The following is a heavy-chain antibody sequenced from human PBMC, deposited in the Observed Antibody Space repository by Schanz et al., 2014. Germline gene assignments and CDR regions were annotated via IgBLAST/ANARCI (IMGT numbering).Heavy chain of an antibody. D-gene: IGHD4-17*01. CDR2: INSRSSYI. V-gene: IGHV3-21*01. CDR3: ARGGTEFGDMDF. Sequence: EVQLVESGGGLVQPRGSLRLSCAASGFSFSTYSMTWVRQAPGKGLEWLSSINSRSSYIYYADSVKGRFTISRDNAKNSLFLQMHSLRADDTAVYYCARGGTEFGDMDFWGQGTLVTVSS. J-gene: IGHJ4*02. CDR1: GFSFSTYS.